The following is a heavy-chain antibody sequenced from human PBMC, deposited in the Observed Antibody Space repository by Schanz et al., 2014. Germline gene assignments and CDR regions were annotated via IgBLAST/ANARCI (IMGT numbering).Heavy chain of an antibody. CDR1: GYTFTSYG. D-gene: IGHD2-2*01. CDR3: ARAPTAYCSDTSCLGTPFDY. J-gene: IGHJ4*02. CDR2: INPSGGGT. Sequence: QVHLVQSGAEVKKPGSSVKVSCKASGYTFTSYGINWVRQAPGQGLEWMGIINPSGGGTSYALRFQDRVTVTRDTSRSTAYMELSSLRSEDTAVYYCARAPTAYCSDTSCLGTPFDYWGQGTLVTVSS. V-gene: IGHV1-46*03.